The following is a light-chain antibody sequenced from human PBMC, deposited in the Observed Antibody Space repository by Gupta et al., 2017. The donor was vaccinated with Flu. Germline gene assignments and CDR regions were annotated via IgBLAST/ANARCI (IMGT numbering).Light chain of an antibody. CDR1: SGHSNYA. CDR3: QTWGPGRRV. V-gene: IGLV4-69*02. J-gene: IGLJ3*02. Sequence: QLVVTQSPSASASLGASVRLTCTLSSGHSNYAIAWHQQHPEKGPRHLMKVDSDGSYTKGDGIPDRFSGSSSGAERSIIISSLQSEDEADYYCQTWGPGRRVFGGGTKVTVL. CDR2: VDSDGSY.